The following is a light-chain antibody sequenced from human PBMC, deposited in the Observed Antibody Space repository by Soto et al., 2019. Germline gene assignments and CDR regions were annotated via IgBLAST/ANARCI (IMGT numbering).Light chain of an antibody. CDR2: GAS. CDR3: QQYGSSPTLT. J-gene: IGKJ4*01. Sequence: EIVLTQSPGTLSLSPGERATLSCRASQSVSSSYFAWYQQQPGQAPRLLIYGASSRATGSPDRFSGSGSGTDFTLIIIRREHHDFVVYYCQQYGSSPTLTFGGGTKVEIK. V-gene: IGKV3-20*01. CDR1: QSVSSSY.